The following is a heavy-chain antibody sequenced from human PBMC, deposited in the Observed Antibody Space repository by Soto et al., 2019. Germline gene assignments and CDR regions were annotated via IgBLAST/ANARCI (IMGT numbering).Heavy chain of an antibody. CDR3: ARGKPVTTISYYYGMDV. Sequence: PSETLSLTCAVSGYSISSGGYYWSWIRQPPGKGLEWIGEINHSGSTNYNPSLKSRVTISVDTSKNQFSLKLSSVTAADTAVYYCARGKPVTTISYYYGMDVWGQGTTVTVSS. CDR1: GYSISSGGYY. J-gene: IGHJ6*02. D-gene: IGHD4-17*01. V-gene: IGHV4-34*01. CDR2: INHSGST.